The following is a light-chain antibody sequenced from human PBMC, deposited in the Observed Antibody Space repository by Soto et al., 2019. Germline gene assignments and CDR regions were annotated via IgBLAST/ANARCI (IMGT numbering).Light chain of an antibody. CDR1: QSISSY. J-gene: IGKJ2*01. CDR3: QHSYTTYT. V-gene: IGKV1-39*01. CDR2: HAS. Sequence: DIQMTQSPSSLSASVGDRVTITCRASQSISSYLNWYQQRPGKGPKLLIYHASSLQSGVPSRFSGSGSGTEFTITISSLQPEDFATYYCQHSYTTYTFGQGTNLEIK.